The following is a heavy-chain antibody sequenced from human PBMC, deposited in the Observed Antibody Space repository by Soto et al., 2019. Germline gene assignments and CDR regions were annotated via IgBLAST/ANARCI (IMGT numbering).Heavy chain of an antibody. V-gene: IGHV3-9*01. CDR3: VRSGDNYNLLDY. D-gene: IGHD1-1*01. J-gene: IGHJ4*02. CDR2: ISWDSGSI. CDR1: GFTFDNYA. Sequence: GGSLRLSCAASGFTFDNYAMHWVRQAPGKGLEWVSGISWDSGSIDYADSVKGRFSISRDNAKNSLYLQINSLRGDDTAIYYCVRSGDNYNLLDYWGQGTPVTVSS.